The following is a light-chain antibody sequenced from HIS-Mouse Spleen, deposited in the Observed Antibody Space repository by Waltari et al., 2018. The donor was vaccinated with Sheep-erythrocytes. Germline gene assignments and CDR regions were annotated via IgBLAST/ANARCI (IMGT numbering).Light chain of an antibody. CDR2: DVS. CDR3: SSYTSSSTLV. Sequence: QSALTQPASVSGSPGQSIPISCTGTSSDVCGYNYVSWYQQHPGKAPKLMIYDVSNRPSGVSNRFSGSKSGNTASLTISGLQAEDEADYYCSSYTSSSTLVFGTGTKVTVL. J-gene: IGLJ1*01. V-gene: IGLV2-14*03. CDR1: SSDVCGYNY.